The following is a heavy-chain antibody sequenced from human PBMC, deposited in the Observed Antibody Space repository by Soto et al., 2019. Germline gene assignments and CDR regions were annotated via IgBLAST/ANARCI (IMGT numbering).Heavy chain of an antibody. CDR3: TTDSARY. CDR1: GFTSSNAW. V-gene: IGHV3-15*07. J-gene: IGHJ4*02. CDR2: IKSKTDGGTT. D-gene: IGHD1-26*01. Sequence: GGSLRLSCAASGFTSSNAWMNWVRQAPGKGLEWVSRIKSKTDGGTTDYAAPVKGRFTISRDDSKNTLYLQMNSLKTEDTAVYYCTTDSARYWGQGTLVTVSS.